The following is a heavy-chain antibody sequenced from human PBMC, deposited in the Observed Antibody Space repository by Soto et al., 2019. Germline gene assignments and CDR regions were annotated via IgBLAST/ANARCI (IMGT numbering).Heavy chain of an antibody. Sequence: SETLSLTCAVYGGSFSGYYWSWIRQPPGKGLEWIGDINHSGSTNYNPSLKSRVTISVDTSKNQFSLKLTSVTAADTAVYYCASLRFLEWLFEAWLDPWGQGTPVTVSS. CDR1: GGSFSGYY. J-gene: IGHJ5*02. CDR2: INHSGST. CDR3: ASLRFLEWLFEAWLDP. V-gene: IGHV4-34*01. D-gene: IGHD3-3*01.